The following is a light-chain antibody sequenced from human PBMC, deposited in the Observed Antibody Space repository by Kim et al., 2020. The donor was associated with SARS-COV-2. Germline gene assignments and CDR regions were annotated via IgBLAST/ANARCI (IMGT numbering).Light chain of an antibody. V-gene: IGKV3-15*01. Sequence: SPGERATLSCRASQSVSSDLAWFQQKPGQAPRLLIYHSSTRATGIPDRFSGSGSGTEFSLTISSLQSEDFAVYFCQQYYSWPPWTFGQGTKVDIK. J-gene: IGKJ1*01. CDR1: QSVSSD. CDR2: HSS. CDR3: QQYYSWPPWT.